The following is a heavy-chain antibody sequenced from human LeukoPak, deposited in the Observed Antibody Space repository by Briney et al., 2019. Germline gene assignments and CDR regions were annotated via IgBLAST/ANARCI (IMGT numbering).Heavy chain of an antibody. J-gene: IGHJ4*02. Sequence: NPGGSLRLSCAASGFTFSSYSMNWVRQAPGKGLEWVSSISSSSSYIYYADSVKGRFTISRDNAKNSLYLQMNSLRAEDTAVYYCAKDRLGAVLYFDCWGQGTLVTVSS. CDR2: ISSSSSYI. CDR3: AKDRLGAVLYFDC. D-gene: IGHD1-26*01. CDR1: GFTFSSYS. V-gene: IGHV3-21*04.